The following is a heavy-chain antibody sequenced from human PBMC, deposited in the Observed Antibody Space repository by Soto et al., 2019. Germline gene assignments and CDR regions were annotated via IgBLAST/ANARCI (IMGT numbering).Heavy chain of an antibody. D-gene: IGHD3-10*01. J-gene: IGHJ6*02. V-gene: IGHV4-31*03. CDR1: GGSISSGGYY. Sequence: SETLSLTCTVSGGSISSGGYYWSWIRQHPGKGMEWIGYIYYSGSTYYNPSLKSRVTISVDTSKNQFSLKLSSVTAADTAVYYCARDLRFRGFYGMDVWGQGTTVTVSS. CDR2: IYYSGST. CDR3: ARDLRFRGFYGMDV.